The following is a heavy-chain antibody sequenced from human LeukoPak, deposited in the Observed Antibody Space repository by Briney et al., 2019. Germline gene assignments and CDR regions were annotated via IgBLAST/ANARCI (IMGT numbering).Heavy chain of an antibody. CDR3: ARGYYTSGGFRFDY. D-gene: IGHD3-3*01. CDR2: IRHVGENS. CDR1: GFPFDHFG. Sequence: GGSLRLSCAASGFPFDHFGMHWIRQAPGKGLEWVAFIRHVGENSFVADSVKGRFTISRDNSRNTMHLQMNSLRAEDTAVFYCARGYYTSGGFRFDYWGQGTLVTVSS. J-gene: IGHJ4*02. V-gene: IGHV3-30*02.